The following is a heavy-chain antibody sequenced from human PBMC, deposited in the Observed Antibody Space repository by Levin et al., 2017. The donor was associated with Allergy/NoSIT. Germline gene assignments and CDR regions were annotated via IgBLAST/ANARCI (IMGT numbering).Heavy chain of an antibody. V-gene: IGHV4-59*01. CDR3: ARVLAGRGYYFDY. CDR2: IYYTGST. J-gene: IGHJ4*02. D-gene: IGHD6-6*01. CDR1: GGSISYYY. Sequence: SQTLSLTCNVSGGSISYYYWSWIRQTPGKGLEWIGQIYYTGSTSYNPSLKSRATILVDTSKNQFSLNLTSVTAADTAVYYCARVLAGRGYYFDYWGQGTQVTVSS.